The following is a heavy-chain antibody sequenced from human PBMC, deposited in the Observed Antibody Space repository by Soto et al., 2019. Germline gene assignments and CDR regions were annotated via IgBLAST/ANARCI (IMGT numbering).Heavy chain of an antibody. D-gene: IGHD6-13*01. CDR1: GGSFSGYY. CDR2: INHSGST. Sequence: TLSLTCAVYGGSFSGYYWSWIRQPPGKGLEWIGEINHSGSTNYNPSLKSRVTISVDTSKNQFSLKLSSVTAADTAVYYCARVGTRRAAAGRRLSNWFDPWGQGTLVTVSS. CDR3: ARVGTRRAAAGRRLSNWFDP. V-gene: IGHV4-34*01. J-gene: IGHJ5*02.